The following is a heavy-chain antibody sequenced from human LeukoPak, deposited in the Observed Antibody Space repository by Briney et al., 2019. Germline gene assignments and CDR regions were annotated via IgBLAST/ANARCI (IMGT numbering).Heavy chain of an antibody. CDR1: GFPFDEHA. Sequence: PGGSLRLSCAASGFPFDEHAMHWVRQASGKGLEWVSGISDSIETIVYVDSVNGRFTISRDNVRKSLYLQMNSLRIEDTALYYCAKDRGGASQLGAAYDVWGQGTMVSVSS. V-gene: IGHV3-9*01. J-gene: IGHJ3*01. CDR3: AKDRGGASQLGAAYDV. D-gene: IGHD3-10*01. CDR2: ISDSIETI.